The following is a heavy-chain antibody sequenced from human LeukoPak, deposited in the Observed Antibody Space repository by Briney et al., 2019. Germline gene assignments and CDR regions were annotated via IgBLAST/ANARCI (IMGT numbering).Heavy chain of an antibody. CDR1: GYTFTSYD. V-gene: IGHV1-8*03. CDR3: ARAPAAAGIADWFDP. D-gene: IGHD6-13*01. Sequence: ASVKVSCKASGYTFTSYDINWVRQATGQGLEWMGWMNPNSGNTGYAQKFQGRVTITRNTSISTAYMELSSLRSEDTAVYYCARAPAAAGIADWFDPWGQGTLVTVSS. CDR2: MNPNSGNT. J-gene: IGHJ5*02.